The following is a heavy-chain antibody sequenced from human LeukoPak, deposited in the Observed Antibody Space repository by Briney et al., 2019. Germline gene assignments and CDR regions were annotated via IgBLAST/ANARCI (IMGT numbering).Heavy chain of an antibody. Sequence: SETLSLTCTVSGGSISSYYWSWIRQPPGKGLEWIGYIYYSGSTNYNPSLKSRATISVDTSKNQFSLKLSSVTAADTAVYYCARSVEGYCRGGSCYYYSYYMDVWGKGTTVTVSS. V-gene: IGHV4-59*01. CDR2: IYYSGST. CDR3: ARSVEGYCRGGSCYYYSYYMDV. CDR1: GGSISSYY. D-gene: IGHD2-15*01. J-gene: IGHJ6*03.